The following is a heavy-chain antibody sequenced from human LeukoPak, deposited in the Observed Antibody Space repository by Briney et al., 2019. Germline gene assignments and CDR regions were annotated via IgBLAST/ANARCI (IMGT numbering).Heavy chain of an antibody. CDR2: ISYSGNT. V-gene: IGHV4-31*03. Sequence: SQTLSLTCTVSGDSITSGGYFWSWIRQHPGKNLEWIGFISYSGNTYDNPSLRSRVTISVDTSKNQFSLNLSSVTAADTAVYYCARVTGTNWFDPWGQGTLVTVSS. CDR1: GDSITSGGYF. J-gene: IGHJ5*02. CDR3: ARVTGTNWFDP. D-gene: IGHD3-9*01.